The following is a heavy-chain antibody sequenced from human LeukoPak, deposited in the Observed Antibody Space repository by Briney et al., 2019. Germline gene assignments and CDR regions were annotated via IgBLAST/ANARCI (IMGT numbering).Heavy chain of an antibody. CDR1: GYTFSAYA. CDR2: IDADTGDT. CDR3: ARGSTSDWPLDH. J-gene: IGHJ4*02. D-gene: IGHD6-19*01. V-gene: IGHV1-3*01. Sequence: ASVKVSCKASGYTFSAYAINWVRQAPGQRFEWMGWIDADTGDTRYSQKFQGRVTITRDTSASTAYMELSSLKSEDTAVYYCARGSTSDWPLDHWGQETLVTISS.